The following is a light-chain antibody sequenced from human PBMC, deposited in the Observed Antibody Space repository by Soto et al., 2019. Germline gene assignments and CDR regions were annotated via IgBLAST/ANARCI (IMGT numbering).Light chain of an antibody. CDR1: QSISSY. J-gene: IGKJ4*01. CDR2: AAS. V-gene: IGKV1-39*01. Sequence: DIPMTQSPSSLSASVGDRVTITCRASQSISSYLNWYQQKPGKAPKLLIYAASSLQSGVPSRFSGSGSGTDFTLTISRLQHEDFATYYCQQSYGTPLTFGGGTKVEIK. CDR3: QQSYGTPLT.